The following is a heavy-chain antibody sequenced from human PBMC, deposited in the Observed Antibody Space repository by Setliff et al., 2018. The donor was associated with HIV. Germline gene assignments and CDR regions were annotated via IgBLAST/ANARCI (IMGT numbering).Heavy chain of an antibody. Sequence: GASVKVSCKASGYTFSDYYIHWVRQAPGQGFEWMGRINPNTGGTKFAQKFQGSVTMTRDTSISTAYMELRRLRSDDTAVYYCASQFGAYDSSGYEHEAFKIWGQGTMVTVSS. CDR2: INPNTGGT. CDR1: GYTFSDYY. V-gene: IGHV1-2*06. J-gene: IGHJ3*02. CDR3: ASQFGAYDSSGYEHEAFKI. D-gene: IGHD3-22*01.